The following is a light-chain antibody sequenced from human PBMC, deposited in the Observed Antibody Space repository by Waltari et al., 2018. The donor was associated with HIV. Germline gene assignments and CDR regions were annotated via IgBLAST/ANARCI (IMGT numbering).Light chain of an antibody. J-gene: IGLJ3*02. CDR1: SGDIARNH. CDR2: GDY. CDR3: QSYDNGNWV. Sequence: NFMLTQPHSVSESPGKKLTISCTRSSGDIARNHVKWYQQRPGSSPTTVIYGDYERPSGVPDRFSGSIDSSSNSASLTISGLKTDDEADYYCQSYDNGNWVLGGGTKLTVL. V-gene: IGLV6-57*01.